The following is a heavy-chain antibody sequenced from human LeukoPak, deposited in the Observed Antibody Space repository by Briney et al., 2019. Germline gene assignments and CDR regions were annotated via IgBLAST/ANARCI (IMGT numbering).Heavy chain of an antibody. V-gene: IGHV3-73*01. CDR1: GFIFSGSA. D-gene: IGHD6-13*01. Sequence: GGSLRLSCAASGFIFSGSAVHWVRQASGKGLAWVGRIKNKANGYATAYTASVKGRFTISRDDSENTAYLQMNSLKTEDTAVYYCTRAAGDYYYYYGLDVWGQGTTVTVSS. CDR2: IKNKANGYAT. J-gene: IGHJ6*02. CDR3: TRAAGDYYYYYGLDV.